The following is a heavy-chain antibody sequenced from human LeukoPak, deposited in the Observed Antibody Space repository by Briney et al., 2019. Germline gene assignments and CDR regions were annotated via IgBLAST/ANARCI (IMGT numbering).Heavy chain of an antibody. D-gene: IGHD6-19*01. Sequence: ASVKVSCKASGYTFTCYYMHWVRQAPGQGLEWMGWINPNSGDTNYAQKFQGRVTVTRDTSISTAYLELSRLRFDDTAVYYCARVGSSGWYVHPTLDYWGQGTLVTVSS. V-gene: IGHV1-2*02. CDR2: INPNSGDT. CDR3: ARVGSSGWYVHPTLDY. CDR1: GYTFTCYY. J-gene: IGHJ4*02.